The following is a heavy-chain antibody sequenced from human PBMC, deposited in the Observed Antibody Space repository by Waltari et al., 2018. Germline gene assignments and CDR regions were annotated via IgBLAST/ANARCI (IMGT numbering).Heavy chain of an antibody. V-gene: IGHV3-23*04. Sequence: EVQLVESGGGLVQPGGSLRLSCAASGFTSFNYFISWVRQAPGKVLEWISASSDGGVYTYYADSVEGRFTISRDSSKNTIYLQMNSLRVEDTALYYCAKGFEDLLPFDHWGQGTQVTVSS. CDR2: SSDGGVYT. J-gene: IGHJ4*02. D-gene: IGHD2-21*01. CDR3: AKGFEDLLPFDH. CDR1: GFTSFNYF.